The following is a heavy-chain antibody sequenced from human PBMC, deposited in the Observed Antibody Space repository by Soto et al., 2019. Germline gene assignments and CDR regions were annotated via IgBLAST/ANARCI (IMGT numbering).Heavy chain of an antibody. CDR3: AKDQIGDYFYDSSGPTDY. D-gene: IGHD3-22*01. Sequence: QVQLVESGGGVVQPGRSLRLSCAASGFTFSSYGMHWVRQAPGKGLEWVAVISYDGSNKYYADSVKGRFTISRDNSKNTLYLQMNSLRAEDTAVYYCAKDQIGDYFYDSSGPTDYWGQGTLVTVSS. CDR2: ISYDGSNK. J-gene: IGHJ4*02. CDR1: GFTFSSYG. V-gene: IGHV3-30*18.